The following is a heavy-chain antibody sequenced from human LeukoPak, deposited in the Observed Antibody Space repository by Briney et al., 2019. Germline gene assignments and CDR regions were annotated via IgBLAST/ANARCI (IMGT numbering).Heavy chain of an antibody. J-gene: IGHJ4*02. D-gene: IGHD6-19*01. CDR2: IYYSASI. CDR1: ACSICGYY. Sequence: SENLPFNSTVSACSICGYYWSWLRQRPGQGLEWIGYIYYSASITYNPSPKSRGTISVDTSQNQFSRRLSSVTAADTAVYYWARLRTYSSGWDRVRYFDYWGPGTWFTVSS. CDR3: ARLRTYSSGWDRVRYFDY. V-gene: IGHV4-59*08.